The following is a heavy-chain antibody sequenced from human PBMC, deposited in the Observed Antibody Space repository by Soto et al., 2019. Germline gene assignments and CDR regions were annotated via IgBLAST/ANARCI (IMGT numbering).Heavy chain of an antibody. CDR2: IHYSGST. CDR3: AICLWNGGPFDP. CDR1: GGSINSFY. J-gene: IGHJ5*02. D-gene: IGHD2-21*01. Sequence: PSETLSLTCTVSGGSINSFYCSWIRQPPGKGLEWIGYIHYSGSTNYNPSLKSRVTISVDTSKNQFSLKLSSVTAADTAVYYCAICLWNGGPFDPWGQGTLVTVSS. V-gene: IGHV4-59*01.